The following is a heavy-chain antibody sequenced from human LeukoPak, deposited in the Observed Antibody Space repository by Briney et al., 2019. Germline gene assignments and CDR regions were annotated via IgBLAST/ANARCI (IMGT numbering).Heavy chain of an antibody. D-gene: IGHD2-15*01. CDR3: ARGSSGGYFDY. J-gene: IGHJ4*02. CDR1: DGSISSGDFY. CDR2: IYSSGRT. V-gene: IGHV4-30-4*01. Sequence: PSETLSLTCTVSDGSISSGDFYWTWIRQPPGKGLEWIGYIYSSGRTYYNPSLKSRVTISIGTSENQFSLHLTSVTAADTAVYYCARGSSGGYFDYWGQGTLVTVSS.